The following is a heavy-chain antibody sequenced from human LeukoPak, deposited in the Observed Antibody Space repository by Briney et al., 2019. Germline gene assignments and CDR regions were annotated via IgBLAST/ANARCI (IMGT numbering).Heavy chain of an antibody. D-gene: IGHD1-26*01. CDR1: GYSFTDYG. CDR2: ISAYNGNT. V-gene: IGHV1-18*01. CDR3: GRDSAGASTTFDS. J-gene: IGHJ4*02. Sequence: ASVKVSCKASGYSFTDYGISWVRQAPGQGLEWMGWISAYNGNTHYAENLQGRVTMTTDTSTSTAYMELRSLRSDDTAVYYCGRDSAGASTTFDSWGQGTLVTVSS.